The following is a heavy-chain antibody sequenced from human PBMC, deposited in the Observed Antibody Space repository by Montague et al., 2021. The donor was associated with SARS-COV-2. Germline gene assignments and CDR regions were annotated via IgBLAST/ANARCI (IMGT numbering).Heavy chain of an antibody. Sequence: SETLSLTCAVYGGSFSDYHWTWIRQSPGGGLEWIGQINYGGSTXXXPSXXXRVTISGDTSRNQFSLRLTSVTAADTAMYYCARAVIYGGYAFTYFDFWGQGVLVTVSS. CDR3: ARAVIYGGYAFTYFDF. CDR2: INYGGST. D-gene: IGHD5-12*01. V-gene: IGHV4-34*01. CDR1: GGSFSDYH. J-gene: IGHJ4*02.